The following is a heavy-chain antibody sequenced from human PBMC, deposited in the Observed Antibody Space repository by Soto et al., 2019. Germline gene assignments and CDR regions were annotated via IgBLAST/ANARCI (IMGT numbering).Heavy chain of an antibody. V-gene: IGHV4-4*07. CDR1: GGSITNYY. J-gene: IGHJ5*02. CDR3: ARDDYKDGGNNWFDP. Sequence: SETLSLTCTVSGGSITNYYWRWIRQPAGKGLEWIGRIYTKERTNYNLSFRNRVTMSVDTSKNQFSLKLDAVTAADTAVYYCARDDYKDGGNNWFDPWGQGTLVTVSS. CDR2: IYTKERT. D-gene: IGHD4-4*01.